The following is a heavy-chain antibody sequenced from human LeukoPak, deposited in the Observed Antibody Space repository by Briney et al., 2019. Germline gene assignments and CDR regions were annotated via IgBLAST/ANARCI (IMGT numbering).Heavy chain of an antibody. D-gene: IGHD3-22*01. J-gene: IGHJ3*02. V-gene: IGHV3-53*01. CDR1: GFIFSSYA. CDR2: IYSGGST. Sequence: QPGGSLRLSCAASGFIFSSYAMSWVRQAPGKGLEWVSVIYSGGSTYYADSVKGRFTISRDNSKNTLYLQMNSLRAEDTAVYYCARAPYYYDSSGYPNDAFDIWGQGTMVTVSS. CDR3: ARAPYYYDSSGYPNDAFDI.